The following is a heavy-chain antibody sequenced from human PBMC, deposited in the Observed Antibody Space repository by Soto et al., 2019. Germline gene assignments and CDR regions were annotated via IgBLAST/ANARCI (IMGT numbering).Heavy chain of an antibody. J-gene: IGHJ4*02. Sequence: SETLSLTCTVSGDSSSTYYWTWIRQPPGKGLEWIGYIYNSATTKYNPSLKSRVTISVDTSKNQFSLKLSSVTTADTAVYYCARGRFDFIWGTPAPYLDYWGQGALVTAPQ. D-gene: IGHD3-16*01. CDR2: IYNSATT. CDR3: ARGRFDFIWGTPAPYLDY. CDR1: GDSSSTYY. V-gene: IGHV4-59*01.